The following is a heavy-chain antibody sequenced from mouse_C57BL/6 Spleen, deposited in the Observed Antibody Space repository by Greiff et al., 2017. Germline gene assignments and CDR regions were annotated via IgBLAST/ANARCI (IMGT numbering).Heavy chain of an antibody. J-gene: IGHJ4*01. CDR2: IYPGDGDT. CDR1: GYAFSSYW. V-gene: IGHV1-80*01. D-gene: IGHD2-1*01. Sequence: VKLQESGAELVKPGASVKISCKASGYAFSSYWMNWVKQRPGKGLEWIGQIYPGDGDTNYNGKFKGKATLTADKSSSTAYMQPRSLTSEDSAVYFCARPFSYGNYPIAMDYWGQGTSVTVSS. CDR3: ARPFSYGNYPIAMDY.